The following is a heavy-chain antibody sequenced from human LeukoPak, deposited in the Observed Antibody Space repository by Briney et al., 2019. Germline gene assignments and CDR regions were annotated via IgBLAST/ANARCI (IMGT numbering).Heavy chain of an antibody. J-gene: IGHJ4*02. V-gene: IGHV3-23*01. CDR3: ARARRGYSYVFDY. D-gene: IGHD5-18*01. CDR2: ISGRGGST. Sequence: GGSLRLSCAASGFTFSSYVMSWVRQAPGKGLEWVSAISGRGGSTYYADSVKGRFTISRDNSKNTLYLQMNSLRAEDTAVYYCARARRGYSYVFDYWGQGTLVTVSS. CDR1: GFTFSSYV.